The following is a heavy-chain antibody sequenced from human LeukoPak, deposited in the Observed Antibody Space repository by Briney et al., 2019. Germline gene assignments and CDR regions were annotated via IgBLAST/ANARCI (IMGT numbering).Heavy chain of an antibody. V-gene: IGHV3-30*04. Sequence: PGGSLRLSCAASGFTFSSYAMHWVRQAPGKGLEWVAVISYDGSNKYYADSVKGRFTISRDNSKNTLYLQMNSLRAEDTAVYYCAKRGGAIAVAGTIDYWGQGTLVTVSS. CDR3: AKRGGAIAVAGTIDY. CDR1: GFTFSSYA. CDR2: ISYDGSNK. J-gene: IGHJ4*02. D-gene: IGHD6-19*01.